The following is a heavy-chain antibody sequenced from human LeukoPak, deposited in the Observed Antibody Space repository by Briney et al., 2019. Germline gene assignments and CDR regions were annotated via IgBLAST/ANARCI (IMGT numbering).Heavy chain of an antibody. J-gene: IGHJ4*02. V-gene: IGHV3-9*01. CDR2: ISWNSGSI. CDR1: GFTFDDYA. D-gene: IGHD3-9*01. Sequence: AGGSLRLSCAASGFTFDDYAMHWVQQAPGKGLEWVSGISWNSGSIGYADSVKGRFTISRDNAKNSLYLQMNSLRAEDTALYYCAKGKRYFDWLPLDYWGQGTLVTVSS. CDR3: AKGKRYFDWLPLDY.